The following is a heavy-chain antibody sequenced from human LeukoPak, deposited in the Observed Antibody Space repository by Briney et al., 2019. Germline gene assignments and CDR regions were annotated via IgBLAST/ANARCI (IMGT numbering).Heavy chain of an antibody. CDR1: GFTFSSYE. CDR3: ARENRGYSYGTLGAFDI. Sequence: GGSLRLSCAASGFTFSSYEMNWVRQAPGKGLEWVSYISSSGSTIYYADSVKGRFTISRDNAKNSLYLQMNSLRAEDTAVYYCARENRGYSYGTLGAFDIWGQGTMVTVSS. J-gene: IGHJ3*02. CDR2: ISSSGSTI. V-gene: IGHV3-48*03. D-gene: IGHD5-18*01.